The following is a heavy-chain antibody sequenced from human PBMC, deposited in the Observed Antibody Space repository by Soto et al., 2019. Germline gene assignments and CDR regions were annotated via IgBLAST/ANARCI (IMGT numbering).Heavy chain of an antibody. CDR3: ARLTSGWYSY. D-gene: IGHD6-19*01. CDR2: IHHSGST. J-gene: IGHJ4*02. CDR1: GGSISAYY. Sequence: QVQLQESGPGLVKPSETLSLTCTVSGGSISAYYWSWIRQHPGKGLEWIGYIHHSGSTNYNPSLRSRVTISVDTSKNQFSLNLSSVTAEDTAVYYCARLTSGWYSYWGPGTLVTVSS. V-gene: IGHV4-59*08.